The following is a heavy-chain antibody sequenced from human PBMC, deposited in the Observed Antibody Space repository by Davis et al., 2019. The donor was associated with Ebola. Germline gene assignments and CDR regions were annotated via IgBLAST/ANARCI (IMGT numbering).Heavy chain of an antibody. Sequence: GESLKISCAASGFNFRSYGMHWVRQAPDKGLEWVAVIWYDGSRKYYGDSVKGRFTISRDNSNNLLYLQMNSLKTEDTAVYYCTHTDSIAAQDYWGQGTLVTVSS. V-gene: IGHV3-33*01. CDR1: GFNFRSYG. J-gene: IGHJ4*02. CDR3: THTDSIAAQDY. CDR2: IWYDGSRK. D-gene: IGHD6-6*01.